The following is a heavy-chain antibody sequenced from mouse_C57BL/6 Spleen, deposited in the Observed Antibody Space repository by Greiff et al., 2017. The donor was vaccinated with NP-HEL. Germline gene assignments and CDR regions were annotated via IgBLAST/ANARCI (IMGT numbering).Heavy chain of an antibody. J-gene: IGHJ4*01. CDR3: ARNGDTAQAGDY. CDR1: GYTFTDYN. V-gene: IGHV1-18*01. Sequence: VQLKESGPELVKPGASVKIPCKASGYTFTDYNMDWVKQSHGKSLEWIGDINPNNGGTIYNQKFKGKATLTVDKSSSTAYMELRSLTSEDTAVYYCARNGDTAQAGDYWGQGTSVTVSS. CDR2: INPNNGGT. D-gene: IGHD3-2*02.